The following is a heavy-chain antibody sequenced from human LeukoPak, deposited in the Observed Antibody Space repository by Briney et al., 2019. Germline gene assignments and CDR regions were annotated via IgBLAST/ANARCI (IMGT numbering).Heavy chain of an antibody. D-gene: IGHD5-24*01. CDR2: IYVGGNT. CDR3: ARGDGYNFFDF. J-gene: IGHJ4*02. Sequence: GGSLTLSCAASGVTVSSNYMNWVRQPPGKGLEWVSVIYVGGNTYYAASLKGRFTISRDNPKNSSYLQMNSLRAEDAAVYYCARGDGYNFFDFWGQGTLVTVSS. CDR1: GVTVSSNY. V-gene: IGHV3-66*02.